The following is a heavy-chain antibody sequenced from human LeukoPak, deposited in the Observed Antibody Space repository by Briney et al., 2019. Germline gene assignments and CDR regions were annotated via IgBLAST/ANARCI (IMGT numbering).Heavy chain of an antibody. Sequence: GRSLILSCAASGFTFSSYGMHWVRQAPGKGLEWVAVISYDGSNKYYADSVKGRFTISRDNSKNTLYLQMNSLRAEDTAVYYCAKDRGSSWLFQHWGQGTLVTVSS. CDR1: GFTFSSYG. J-gene: IGHJ1*01. CDR2: ISYDGSNK. D-gene: IGHD6-13*01. CDR3: AKDRGSSWLFQH. V-gene: IGHV3-30*18.